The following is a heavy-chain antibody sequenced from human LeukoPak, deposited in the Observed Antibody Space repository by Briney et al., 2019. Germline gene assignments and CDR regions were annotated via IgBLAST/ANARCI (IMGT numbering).Heavy chain of an antibody. D-gene: IGHD3-22*01. J-gene: IGHJ5*02. CDR3: AKVSTRYYYDSSGFNWFDP. V-gene: IGHV3-23*01. CDR1: GFTFSSYA. Sequence: GGSLRLSCAASGFTFSSYAMSWVRQAPGKGLEWVSAISGSGGSTYYADSVKGRFTISRDNSKNTLYLQMNSLRAEDTAVYYCAKVSTRYYYDSSGFNWFDPWGQGTLVTVSS. CDR2: ISGSGGST.